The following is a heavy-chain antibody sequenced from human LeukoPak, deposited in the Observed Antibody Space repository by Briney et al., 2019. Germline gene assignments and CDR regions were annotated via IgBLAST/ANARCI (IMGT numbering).Heavy chain of an antibody. J-gene: IGHJ4*02. Sequence: GGSLTLPCTVSGLIFSRNFMKWVRQAPGRGLEWVALISADGGDIYYADSVNGRFTIPRANSHNTLHLQMDSMRAENTAVYSCAKAPPHPDRSIYSHNSWGQGTQVTVSS. D-gene: IGHD3-22*01. V-gene: IGHV3-23*01. CDR3: AKAPPHPDRSIYSHNS. CDR2: ISADGGDI. CDR1: GLIFSRNF.